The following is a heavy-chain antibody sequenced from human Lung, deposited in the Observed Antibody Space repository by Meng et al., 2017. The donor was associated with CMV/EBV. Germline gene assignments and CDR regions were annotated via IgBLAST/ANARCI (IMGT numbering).Heavy chain of an antibody. CDR2: IYYSGST. V-gene: IGHV4-31*03. Sequence: VQLTGSGQVLVKPSQTLSLTCTVSGGSISSGGFNWSWIRQHPGKGLEWIGYIYYSGSTYYNPSLRSRVAISIDTSKNQFSLKLTSVTAADTAVYFCARTNYGDYNWFDPWGQGTLVTVSS. CDR3: ARTNYGDYNWFDP. D-gene: IGHD4-17*01. CDR1: GGSISSGGFN. J-gene: IGHJ5*02.